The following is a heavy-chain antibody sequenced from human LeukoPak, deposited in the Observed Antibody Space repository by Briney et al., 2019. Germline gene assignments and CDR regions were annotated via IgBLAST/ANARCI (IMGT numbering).Heavy chain of an antibody. CDR1: GFTFSSHW. CDR2: INLEGSDK. Sequence: GGSLRLSCVASGFTFSSHWMTWVRQAPGKGLEWVGNINLEGSDKFYVDSVKGRFTMSRDNARNSLYLQLGSLRAEDTAVYYCARLKGSTSVFDYWGQGTLVTV. CDR3: ARLKGSTSVFDY. D-gene: IGHD2-2*01. V-gene: IGHV3-7*03. J-gene: IGHJ4*02.